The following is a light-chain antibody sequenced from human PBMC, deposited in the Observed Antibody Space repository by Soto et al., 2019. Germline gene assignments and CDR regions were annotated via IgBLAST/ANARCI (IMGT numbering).Light chain of an antibody. J-gene: IGLJ1*01. CDR3: CSYARSSTYV. V-gene: IGLV2-23*02. Sequence: QSVLTQPASVSGSPGQSITISCTGNNNEVGSNNLVSWYQQHPGKAPKLMIFEFSKRPSGLFNRFSASKSGNTASLTISGLQAEDEADYYCCSYARSSTYVFGTGTKVTVL. CDR2: EFS. CDR1: NNEVGSNNL.